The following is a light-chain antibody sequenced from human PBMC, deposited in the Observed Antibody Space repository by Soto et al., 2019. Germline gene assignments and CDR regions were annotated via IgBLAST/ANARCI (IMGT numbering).Light chain of an antibody. J-gene: IGKJ4*01. V-gene: IGKV3D-15*01. CDR2: CAT. CDR3: QQYNNWPRT. Sequence: EVVMTQSPATLSVSPGERATLSGRASQTVRDNLGWYQQKPGQPPRLLIYCATTRATGIPARFSGSGSGTEFTLTISSLQSEDFAVYYCQQYNNWPRTFGGGTKVDIK. CDR1: QTVRDN.